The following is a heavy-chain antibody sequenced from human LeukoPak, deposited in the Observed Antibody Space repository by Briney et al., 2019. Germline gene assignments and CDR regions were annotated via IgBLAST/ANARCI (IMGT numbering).Heavy chain of an antibody. Sequence: GGSLRLSCAASGFTFSNYAMHWFRQAPGKGLEWVTFIRYDGSNKYYAESVKGRFTISRDNSKNTLYLQMSSLRAEDTAVYYCAKAIHSSSSGVVDYWGQGTLVTVSS. D-gene: IGHD6-6*01. CDR3: AKAIHSSSSGVVDY. J-gene: IGHJ4*02. CDR1: GFTFSNYA. V-gene: IGHV3-30*02. CDR2: IRYDGSNK.